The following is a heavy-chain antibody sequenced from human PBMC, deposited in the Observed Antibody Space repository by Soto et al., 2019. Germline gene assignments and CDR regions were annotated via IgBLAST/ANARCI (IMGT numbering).Heavy chain of an antibody. CDR3: ARLGPAASWCAFDI. CDR1: GFTFSSYW. Sequence: PGGSLRLSCAASGFTFSSYWMSWVRQAPGKGLEWVANIKQDGSEKYYVDSVKGRFTISRDNAKNSLYLQMNSLRAEDTAVYYCARLGPAASWCAFDIWGQGTMVTVSS. D-gene: IGHD2-2*01. V-gene: IGHV3-7*01. J-gene: IGHJ3*02. CDR2: IKQDGSEK.